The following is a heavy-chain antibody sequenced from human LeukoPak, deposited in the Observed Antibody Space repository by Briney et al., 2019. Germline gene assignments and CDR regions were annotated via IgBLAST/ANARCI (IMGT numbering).Heavy chain of an antibody. CDR2: INHSGST. J-gene: IGHJ4*02. Sequence: SETLSLTCAVYGGSFSGYYWSWIRQPPGKGLEWIGEINHSGSTNYNPSLKSRVTISVDTSKNQFSLKLSSVTAADTAVYYCARGQPRITMVRGANRTRRGSYYFDYWGQGTLVTVSS. D-gene: IGHD3-10*01. V-gene: IGHV4-34*01. CDR3: ARGQPRITMVRGANRTRRGSYYFDY. CDR1: GGSFSGYY.